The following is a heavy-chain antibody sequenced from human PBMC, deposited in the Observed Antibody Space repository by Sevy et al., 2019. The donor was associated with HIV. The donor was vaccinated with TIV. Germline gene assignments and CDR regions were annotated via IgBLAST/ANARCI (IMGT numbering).Heavy chain of an antibody. CDR1: GFMFRTYA. J-gene: IGHJ4*02. CDR3: AKDSSGWHYFDY. D-gene: IGHD6-19*01. V-gene: IGHV3-23*01. CDR2: ISGSGDNT. Sequence: GGSLRLSCAASGFMFRTYAMSWVHQAPGKGLEWVSGISGSGDNTYYADSVKGHFTISRDNSKNTLYLQMNSLTADDTAVYFCAKDSSGWHYFDYWGQGTLVTVSS.